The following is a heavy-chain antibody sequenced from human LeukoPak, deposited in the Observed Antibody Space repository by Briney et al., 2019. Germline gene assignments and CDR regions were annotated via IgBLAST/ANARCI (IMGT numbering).Heavy chain of an antibody. V-gene: IGHV4-39*01. CDR3: VRHSRSVDYGSGSYTWDY. CDR2: IYYSGST. CDR1: GGSISSIVYY. D-gene: IGHD3-10*01. J-gene: IGHJ4*02. Sequence: PSETLSLTCSVSGGSISSIVYYWGWIRQPPGRGLEWIGTIYYSGSTYYNLSLKSRVTISVDTSRKQFSLKLSSVTAADTAVYYCVRHSRSVDYGSGSYTWDYWGQGTLVTVSS.